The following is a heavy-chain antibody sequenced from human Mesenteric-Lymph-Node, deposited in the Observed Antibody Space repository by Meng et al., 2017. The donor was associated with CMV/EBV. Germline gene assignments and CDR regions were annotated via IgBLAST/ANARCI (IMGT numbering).Heavy chain of an antibody. CDR2: ISYDGINS. Sequence: GGSLRLSCAASGFSFKSHAMHWVRQAPGKGLEWVAMISYDGINSYCTDSVQGRFTVSRDNSKNTLSLQMNNLRAEDTAVYFCARDPVENVVAVPGRTNYYYYYGMDVWGQGTTVTVSS. CDR1: GFSFKSHA. J-gene: IGHJ6*02. D-gene: IGHD2-2*01. V-gene: IGHV3-30*04. CDR3: ARDPVENVVAVPGRTNYYYYYGMDV.